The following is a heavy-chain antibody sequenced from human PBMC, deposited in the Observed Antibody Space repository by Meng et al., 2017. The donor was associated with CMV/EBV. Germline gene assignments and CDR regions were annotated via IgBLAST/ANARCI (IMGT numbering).Heavy chain of an antibody. J-gene: IGHJ4*02. Sequence: QVRLRQWGAGLLQPSETLSLTCAVYGGSFSGYYWSWIRQPPGKGLEWIGEINHSGSTNYNPSLKSRVTISVDTSKNQFSLKLSSVTAADTAVYYCARGVGATGKADYWGQGTLVTVSS. CDR1: GGSFSGYY. CDR3: ARGVGATGKADY. V-gene: IGHV4-34*01. CDR2: INHSGST. D-gene: IGHD1-26*01.